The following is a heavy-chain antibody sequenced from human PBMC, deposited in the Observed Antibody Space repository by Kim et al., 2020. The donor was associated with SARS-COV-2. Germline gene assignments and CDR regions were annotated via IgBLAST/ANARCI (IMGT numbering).Heavy chain of an antibody. J-gene: IGHJ5*02. D-gene: IGHD1-26*01. V-gene: IGHV4-4*02. CDR3: ARLDSGPGGYFWFDP. Sequence: NPSLRSRVTISSDKTKNQFSLGLSSVTAADTAVYYCARLDSGPGGYFWFDPWGQGTLVTVSS.